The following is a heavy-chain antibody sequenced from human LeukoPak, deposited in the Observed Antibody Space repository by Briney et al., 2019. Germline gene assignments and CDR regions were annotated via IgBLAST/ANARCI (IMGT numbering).Heavy chain of an antibody. Sequence: SETLSLTCTVSGGSISSYFWSWIRQPPGKGLEWIGYIYYSGSTNYNPSLKSRVTMSVDTSKNQFSLKLSSVTAADTAVYYCAGIDRAVAGTIDYWGQGTLVTVSS. CDR1: GGSISSYF. V-gene: IGHV4-59*08. CDR2: IYYSGST. CDR3: AGIDRAVAGTIDY. D-gene: IGHD6-19*01. J-gene: IGHJ4*02.